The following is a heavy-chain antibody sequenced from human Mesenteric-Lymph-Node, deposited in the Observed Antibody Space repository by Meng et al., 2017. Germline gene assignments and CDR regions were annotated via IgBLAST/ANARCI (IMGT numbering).Heavy chain of an antibody. J-gene: IGHJ4*02. D-gene: IGHD1-26*01. CDR3: ARVEVGITSGDY. Sequence: QAQMVQSGGEVNKPGASVKASRKASGYTFTNYGITWVRQAPGQGLEWMGWINAYNGDTNYAQTLQGRVTMTTDTSTSTAYMELRSLRSDDTAVYYCARVEVGITSGDYWGQGTLVTVSS. V-gene: IGHV1-18*01. CDR1: GYTFTNYG. CDR2: INAYNGDT.